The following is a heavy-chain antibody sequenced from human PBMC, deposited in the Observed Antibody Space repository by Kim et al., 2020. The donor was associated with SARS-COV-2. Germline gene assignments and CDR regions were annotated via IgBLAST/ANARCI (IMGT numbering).Heavy chain of an antibody. CDR2: IYPGDSDT. D-gene: IGHD3-9*01. CDR1: GYSFTSYW. Sequence: GESLKISCKGSGYSFTSYWIGWVRQMPGKGLEWMGIIYPGDSDTRYSPSFQGQVTISADKSISTAYLQWSSLKASDTAMYYCARHDILTGYYVGGPSDYGMDVWGQGTTVTVSS. J-gene: IGHJ6*02. CDR3: ARHDILTGYYVGGPSDYGMDV. V-gene: IGHV5-51*01.